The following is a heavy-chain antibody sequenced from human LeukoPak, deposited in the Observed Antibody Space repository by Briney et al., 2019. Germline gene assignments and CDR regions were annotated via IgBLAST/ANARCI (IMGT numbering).Heavy chain of an antibody. CDR3: ARGPLGIAARPGGGDY. D-gene: IGHD6-6*01. CDR2: IYYSGST. Sequence: SETLSLTCTVSGGSISSYYWRWIRQPPGKGLEWIGYIYYSGSTNYNPSLKSRVTISVDTSKNQFSLKLSSVTAADTAVYYCARGPLGIAARPGGGDYWGQGTLVTVSS. V-gene: IGHV4-59*01. CDR1: GGSISSYY. J-gene: IGHJ4*02.